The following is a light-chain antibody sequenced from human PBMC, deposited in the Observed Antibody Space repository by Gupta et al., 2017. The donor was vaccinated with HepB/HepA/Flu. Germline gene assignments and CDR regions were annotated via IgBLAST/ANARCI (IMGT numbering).Light chain of an antibody. V-gene: IGKV4-1*01. CDR2: WAS. Sequence: DIVMTQSPDSLALSLRERATINCQSSQSVFYNSNNKNNLAWHQQKARQPPNLLIYWASIRDSVLPDRFSGRASGTDFTLTISILHAEDVTVYYCQQYDTTPWTFGQGTKLEIK. J-gene: IGKJ1*01. CDR1: QSVFYNSNNKNN. CDR3: QQYDTTPWT.